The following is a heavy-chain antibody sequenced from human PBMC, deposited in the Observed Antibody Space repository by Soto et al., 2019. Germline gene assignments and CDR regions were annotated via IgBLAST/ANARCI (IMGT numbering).Heavy chain of an antibody. CDR1: GGSISSYY. Sequence: QVQLQESGPGLVKPSETLSLTCTVSGGSISSYYWSWIRQPPGKGLEWIGYIYYSGSTNYNPSLKSRVTISVDTSKNQCSLKLSSVTAADTAVYYCARFDGSGRYLDYWGQGTLVTVSS. CDR2: IYYSGST. D-gene: IGHD2-15*01. J-gene: IGHJ4*02. V-gene: IGHV4-59*01. CDR3: ARFDGSGRYLDY.